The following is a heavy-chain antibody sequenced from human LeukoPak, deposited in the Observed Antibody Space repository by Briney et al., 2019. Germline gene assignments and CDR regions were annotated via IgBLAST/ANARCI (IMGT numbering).Heavy chain of an antibody. V-gene: IGHV3-48*02. CDR1: GFTFSDYS. Sequence: PGGSLRLSCAASGFTFSDYSMNWVRQAPGKGLEWVPYISGSGRTIYYADSVKGRFTISRDNAKNSLYLQMNSLRDDDTAVYYCAREYRGGSPIDYWGQGTLVTVSS. D-gene: IGHD3-10*01. CDR3: AREYRGGSPIDY. CDR2: ISGSGRTI. J-gene: IGHJ4*02.